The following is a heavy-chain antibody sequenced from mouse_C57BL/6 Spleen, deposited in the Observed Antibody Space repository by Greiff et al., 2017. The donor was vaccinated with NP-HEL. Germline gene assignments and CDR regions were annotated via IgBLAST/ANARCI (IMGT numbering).Heavy chain of an antibody. CDR1: GYTFTDYE. V-gene: IGHV1-15*01. CDR2: IDPETGGT. Sequence: QVQLQQSGAELVRPGASVTLSCKASGYTFTDYEMHWVKQTPVHGLEWIGAIDPETGGTAYNQKFKGKAILTADKSSSTAYMELRSLTSEDSAVYYCTNITTWYFDVWGTGTTVTVSS. CDR3: TNITTWYFDV. J-gene: IGHJ1*03. D-gene: IGHD1-2*01.